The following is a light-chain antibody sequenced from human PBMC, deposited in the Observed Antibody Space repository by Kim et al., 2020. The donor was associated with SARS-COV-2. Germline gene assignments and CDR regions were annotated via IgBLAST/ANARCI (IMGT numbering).Light chain of an antibody. CDR3: QHRKT. CDR2: DAS. J-gene: IGKJ1*01. Sequence: STLSASEGDRVTITCRASQTLSGRLAWYQQKPGKAPKRLIFDASTLESGVPSRFRGSGSGTDFILTISSLQPDDSATYYCQHRKTFGQGTKVDIK. CDR1: QTLSGR. V-gene: IGKV1-5*01.